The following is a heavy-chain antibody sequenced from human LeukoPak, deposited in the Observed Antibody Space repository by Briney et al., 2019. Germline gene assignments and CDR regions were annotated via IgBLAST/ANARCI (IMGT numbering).Heavy chain of an antibody. CDR3: AKDRGNGGGSCYDY. J-gene: IGHJ4*02. D-gene: IGHD2-15*01. V-gene: IGHV1-69*06. Sequence: SVKVSCKASGGTFSSYAISWVRQAPGQGLEWMGGIIPIFGTANYAQKFQGRVTMTEDTSTDTAYMELSSLRSEDTAVYYCAKDRGNGGGSCYDYWGQGTLVTVSS. CDR1: GGTFSSYA. CDR2: IIPIFGTA.